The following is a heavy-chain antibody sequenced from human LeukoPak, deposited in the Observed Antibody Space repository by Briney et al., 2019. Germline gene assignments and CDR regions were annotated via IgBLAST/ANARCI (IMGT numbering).Heavy chain of an antibody. Sequence: PSETLSLTCAVYGGSFSGYYWSWIRQPPGKGLEWIGEINHSGSTNYNPSLKSRVTISVDTSKNQFSLKLSSVTAADTAVYYCARSIRSGSYSPSFDYWGQGTLVTVSS. CDR1: GGSFSGYY. D-gene: IGHD1-26*01. CDR3: ARSIRSGSYSPSFDY. CDR2: INHSGST. V-gene: IGHV4-34*01. J-gene: IGHJ4*02.